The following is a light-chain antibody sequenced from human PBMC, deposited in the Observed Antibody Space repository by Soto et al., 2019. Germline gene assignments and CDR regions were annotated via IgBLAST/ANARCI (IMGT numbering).Light chain of an antibody. CDR3: QHYGGMWT. CDR1: QSIRSR. V-gene: IGKV1-5*01. Sequence: DIQMTQSPSSLSASVGDTVTITCRASQSIRSRLNWYQQKPGKAPKVLIYDASNLEYGVPSRFSGSGSGTEFILTISSLQPDDFATYYCQHYGGMWTFGQGTKVDIK. CDR2: DAS. J-gene: IGKJ1*01.